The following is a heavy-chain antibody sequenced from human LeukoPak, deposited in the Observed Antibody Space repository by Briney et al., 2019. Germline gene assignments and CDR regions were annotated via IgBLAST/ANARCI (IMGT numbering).Heavy chain of an antibody. CDR3: ARDDNWEAFDI. CDR1: GFTFSSYS. D-gene: IGHD1-20*01. V-gene: IGHV3-21*01. J-gene: IGHJ3*02. CDR2: ISSSSSSI. Sequence: GGSLRLSCAASGFTFSSYSMNWVRQAPGKGLEWVSSISSSSSSIYYADSVKGRFTISRDNAKNSLYLQMNSLRAEDTAVYYCARDDNWEAFDIWGQGTMVTVSS.